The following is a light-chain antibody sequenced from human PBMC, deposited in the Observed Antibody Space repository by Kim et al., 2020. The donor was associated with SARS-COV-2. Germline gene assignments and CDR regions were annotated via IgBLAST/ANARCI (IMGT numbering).Light chain of an antibody. J-gene: IGLJ2*01. CDR3: YSAADNNRGV. Sequence: SYELTQPSSVSVSPGQTARITCSGDVLAKKYARWFQQKPGRAPVLVIYKDSERPSGIPERFSGSSSGTTVTLTISGAQVEDEADYYCYSAADNNRGVFGGGTQLTVL. V-gene: IGLV3-27*01. CDR2: KDS. CDR1: VLAKKY.